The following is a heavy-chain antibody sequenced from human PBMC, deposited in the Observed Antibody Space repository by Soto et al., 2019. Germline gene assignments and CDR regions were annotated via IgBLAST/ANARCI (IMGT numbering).Heavy chain of an antibody. CDR1: GFTFSSYA. J-gene: IGHJ6*02. CDR3: ARDRGPGYCSGGSCYSGYYYYYYGMDV. D-gene: IGHD2-15*01. Sequence: PGGSLRLSCAASGFTFSSYAMHWVRQAPGKGLEWVAVISYDGSNKYYADSVKGRFTISRDNSKNTLYLQMNSLRAEDTAVYYCARDRGPGYCSGGSCYSGYYYYYYGMDVWGQGTTVTVS. CDR2: ISYDGSNK. V-gene: IGHV3-30-3*01.